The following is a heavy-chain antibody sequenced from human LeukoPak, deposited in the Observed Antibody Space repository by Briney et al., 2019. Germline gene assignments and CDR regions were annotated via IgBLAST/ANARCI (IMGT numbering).Heavy chain of an antibody. CDR3: ARAQDYYDSSGLWYYFDY. Sequence: GGSLRLSCAAAGLTFSTNSMNWVRQAPGKGLEWVSVIYSGGSTYYADSVKGRFTISRDNSKNTLYLQMNSLRAEDTAVYYCARAQDYYDSSGLWYYFDYWGQGTLVTVSS. V-gene: IGHV3-53*01. J-gene: IGHJ4*02. D-gene: IGHD3-22*01. CDR2: IYSGGST. CDR1: GLTFSTNS.